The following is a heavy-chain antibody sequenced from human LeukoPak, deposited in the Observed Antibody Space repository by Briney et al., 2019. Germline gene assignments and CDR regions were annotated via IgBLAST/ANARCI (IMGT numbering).Heavy chain of an antibody. J-gene: IGHJ4*02. CDR3: AREPYNSGSFDY. Sequence: SETLSLTCTVSGGSISSGGYYWSWIRQHPGTGLEWIGYIYYSGSTYYNPSLKSRVTISVDTSKNQFSLKLSSVTAADTAVYYCAREPYNSGSFDYWGQGTLVTVSS. CDR2: IYYSGST. V-gene: IGHV4-31*03. CDR1: GGSISSGGYY. D-gene: IGHD6-19*01.